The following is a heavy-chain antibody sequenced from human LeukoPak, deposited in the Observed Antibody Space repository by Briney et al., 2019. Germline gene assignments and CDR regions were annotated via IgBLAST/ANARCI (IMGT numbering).Heavy chain of an antibody. V-gene: IGHV1-46*01. CDR2: INPSGGST. J-gene: IGHJ3*02. Sequence: ASVKVSCKASGYTFTSYYMHWVRQAPGQGLEWMGIINPSGGSTSYAQKFQGRVTMTRDMSTSTVYMELSSLRSEDTAVYYCARVGGVAATNDAFDIWGQGTMVTVSS. CDR3: ARVGGVAATNDAFDI. D-gene: IGHD2-15*01. CDR1: GYTFTSYY.